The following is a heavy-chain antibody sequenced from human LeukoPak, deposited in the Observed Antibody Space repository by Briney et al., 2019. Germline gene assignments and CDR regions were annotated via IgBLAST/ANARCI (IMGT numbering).Heavy chain of an antibody. CDR3: AKSWNYYDSSGDDALDI. D-gene: IGHD3-22*01. V-gene: IGHV3-30*04. J-gene: IGHJ3*02. CDR1: GFTFSSYA. CDR2: ISYDGSNK. Sequence: GGSLRLSCAASGFTFSSYAMHWVRQAPGKGLEWVAVISYDGSNKYYADSVKGRFTISRDNSKNTLYLQMNSLRVEDTAVYYCAKSWNYYDSSGDDALDIWGQGTMVTVSS.